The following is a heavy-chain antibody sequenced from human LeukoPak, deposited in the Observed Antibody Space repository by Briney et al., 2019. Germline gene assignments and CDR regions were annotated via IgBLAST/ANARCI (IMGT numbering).Heavy chain of an antibody. CDR2: ISGSGGST. D-gene: IGHD5-18*01. CDR1: GFTFDDYG. CDR3: ARARSSYGYGDAFDI. Sequence: GGSLRLSSAASGFTFDDYGMSWVRQAPGKGLEWVSAISGSGGSTYYADSVKGRFTISRDNSKNTLYLQMNSLRAEDTAVYYCARARSSYGYGDAFDIWGQGTMVTVSS. J-gene: IGHJ3*02. V-gene: IGHV3-23*01.